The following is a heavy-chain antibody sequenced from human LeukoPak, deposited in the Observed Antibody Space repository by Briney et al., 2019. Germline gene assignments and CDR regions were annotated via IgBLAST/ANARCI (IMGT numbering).Heavy chain of an antibody. CDR1: GFTFSSYA. D-gene: IGHD6-19*01. CDR3: AKARLAVADYYYGMDV. CDR2: ISGSGGST. Sequence: GGSLRLSCAASGFTFSSYAMSWVRQAPGKGLEWVSAISGSGGSTYYADSVKGRFTISRDNSRNTLYLQMNSLRAEDTAVYYCAKARLAVADYYYGMDVWGQGTTVTVSS. V-gene: IGHV3-23*01. J-gene: IGHJ6*02.